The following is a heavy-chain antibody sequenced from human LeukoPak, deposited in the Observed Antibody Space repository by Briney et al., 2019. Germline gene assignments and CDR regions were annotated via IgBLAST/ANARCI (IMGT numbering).Heavy chain of an antibody. CDR1: GGSISSYY. CDR2: IYYSGST. D-gene: IGHD3-10*01. CDR3: ARGALGDYYGSGSYLLDP. J-gene: IGHJ5*02. V-gene: IGHV4-59*01. Sequence: ASETLSLTCTVSGGSISSYYWSWIRQPPGKGLEWIGYIYYSGSTNYNPSLKSRVTISVDTSKNQFSLKLSSVTAADTAVYYCARGALGDYYGSGSYLLDPWGQGTLVTVSS.